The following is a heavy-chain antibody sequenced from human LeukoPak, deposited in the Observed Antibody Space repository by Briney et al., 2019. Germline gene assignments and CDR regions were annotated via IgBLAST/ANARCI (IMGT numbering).Heavy chain of an antibody. CDR1: GGSFSGYY. V-gene: IGHV4-34*01. CDR3: ARVTYGSGSYLDY. D-gene: IGHD3-10*01. CDR2: INHSGST. Sequence: SETLSLTCAVYGGSFSGYYWSWIRQPPGKGLEWIGEINHSGSTNYNPSLKSRVTISSDTSKNQFSLKLSSVTAADTAVYYCARVTYGSGSYLDYWGQGTLVTVSS. J-gene: IGHJ4*02.